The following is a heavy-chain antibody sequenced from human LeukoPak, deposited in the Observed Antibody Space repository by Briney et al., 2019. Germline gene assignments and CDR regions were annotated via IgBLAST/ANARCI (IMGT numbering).Heavy chain of an antibody. J-gene: IGHJ4*02. CDR3: ARVNYYDSSGYYYPEY. V-gene: IGHV4-61*02. CDR1: GGSISSSSYY. Sequence: SETLSLTCTVSGGSISSSSYYWSWIRQPAGKGLEWIGRISTSGSTNYNPSLKSRVTISVDTSKNQFSLKLSSVTAADTAVYYCARVNYYDSSGYYYPEYWGQGTLVTVSS. CDR2: ISTSGST. D-gene: IGHD3-22*01.